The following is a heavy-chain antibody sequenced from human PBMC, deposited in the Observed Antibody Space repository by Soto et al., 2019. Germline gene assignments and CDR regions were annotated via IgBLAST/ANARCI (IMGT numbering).Heavy chain of an antibody. CDR2: IYYSGST. V-gene: IGHV4-31*03. Sequence: LSLTCTVSGGSISSGGYYWSWIRQHPGKGLEWNGYIYYSGSTYYNPSLKSRVTISVDTSKNQFSLKLSSVTAADTAVYYCARSPEATVTAFDYWGQGTLVTVSS. D-gene: IGHD4-17*01. J-gene: IGHJ4*02. CDR1: GGSISSGGYY. CDR3: ARSPEATVTAFDY.